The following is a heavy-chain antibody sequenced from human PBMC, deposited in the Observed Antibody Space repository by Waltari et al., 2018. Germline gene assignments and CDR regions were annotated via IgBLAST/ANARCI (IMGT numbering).Heavy chain of an antibody. V-gene: IGHV2-5*02. Sequence: QIALKESGPSLVKPTQTRTLTCTCPWFSLSTYTVCVALILPPPGKALDWLALIYWDEDKRYSPSLKSRLTITKDTSKNQVVLTMTNVDPVDTATYYCARISVNNYSGSGSDFPTFDYWSQGTLVTVSS. CDR1: WFSLSTYTVC. CDR3: ARISVNNYSGSGSDFPTFDY. J-gene: IGHJ4*02. CDR2: IYWDEDK. D-gene: IGHD3-10*01.